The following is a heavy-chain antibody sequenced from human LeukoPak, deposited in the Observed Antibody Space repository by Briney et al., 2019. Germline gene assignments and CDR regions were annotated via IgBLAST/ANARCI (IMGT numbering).Heavy chain of an antibody. CDR3: ATTFGVFWSGYPVDY. CDR2: ISSSSSYI. D-gene: IGHD3-3*01. J-gene: IGHJ4*02. Sequence: GGSLRLSCAASGFTFSSYSMNWVRQAPGKGLDWVSSISSSSSYIYYADSVKGRFTISRDNAKNSLYLQMNSLRAEDTAVYYCATTFGVFWSGYPVDYWGQGTLVTVSS. V-gene: IGHV3-21*01. CDR1: GFTFSSYS.